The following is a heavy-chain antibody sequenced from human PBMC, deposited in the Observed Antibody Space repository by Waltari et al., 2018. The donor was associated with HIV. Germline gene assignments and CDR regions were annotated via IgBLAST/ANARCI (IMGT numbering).Heavy chain of an antibody. D-gene: IGHD3-10*01. CDR2: ISHDGSKK. Sequence: QVQLVESGGGVVRPGRSLRLPCAASGFIFSDFAMHWVRQAPGEVLEWGEIISHDGSKKSYAASVKGRFTISRDNSKNTLFLQMNSLTTEDTAVYYCARDSYDSGTYGLIDYWGQGTLVTVSS. CDR3: ARDSYDSGTYGLIDY. J-gene: IGHJ4*02. V-gene: IGHV3-30*03. CDR1: GFIFSDFA.